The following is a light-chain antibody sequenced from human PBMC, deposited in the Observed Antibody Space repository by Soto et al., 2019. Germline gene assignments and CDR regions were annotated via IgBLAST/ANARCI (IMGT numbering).Light chain of an antibody. CDR2: DAS. V-gene: IGKV1-5*01. CDR3: QQYNSYST. CDR1: QSISSW. J-gene: IGKJ1*01. Sequence: DIQMTQSPSTLSASVGDRVTITCRASQSISSWLAWYQQKPGKAPKLPICDASSLESGVPSRFSGSGSGTEFTLTISSLQPDDFATYYCQQYNSYSTFGQGTKV.